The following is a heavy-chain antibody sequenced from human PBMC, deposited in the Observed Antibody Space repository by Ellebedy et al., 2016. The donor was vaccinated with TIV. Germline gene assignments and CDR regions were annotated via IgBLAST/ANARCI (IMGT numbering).Heavy chain of an antibody. D-gene: IGHD1-14*01. J-gene: IGHJ4*02. CDR2: ICVADDT. V-gene: IGHV3-13*01. CDR3: ARALGKGGRLTDY. CDR1: GLTLRSFD. Sequence: ESLKISCAAPGLTLRSFDLHWVPQVTGHVLEWVSGICVADDTYYPGSVKGRFTISRENAKTSLYLQMNSLRAGDTAVYYCARALGKGGRLTDYWGQGTLVTVSS.